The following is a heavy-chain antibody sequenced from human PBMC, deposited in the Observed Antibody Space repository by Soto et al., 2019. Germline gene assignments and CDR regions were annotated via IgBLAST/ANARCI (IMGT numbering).Heavy chain of an antibody. Sequence: QVQLVQSGAEVXKPGASVKVSCKASGYTFTSYGISWVRQAPGQGLEWMGWISAYNGNTNYAQKLQGRVTMTTDTARXTAYMELRSLGSDDTAVYYCARDLFSSSGWYGGYYWGQGTLVTVSS. CDR3: ARDLFSSSGWYGGYY. CDR2: ISAYNGNT. D-gene: IGHD6-19*01. V-gene: IGHV1-18*01. CDR1: GYTFTSYG. J-gene: IGHJ4*02.